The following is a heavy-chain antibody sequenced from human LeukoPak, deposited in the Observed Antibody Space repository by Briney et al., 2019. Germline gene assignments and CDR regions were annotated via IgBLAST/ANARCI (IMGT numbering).Heavy chain of an antibody. J-gene: IGHJ5*02. Sequence: SETLSLTCTVSGGSISSGSYYWSWIRQPAGKGLEWIGRIYTSGSTNYNPSLKSRVTISVDTSKNQFSLKLSAVTAADTAVYYFARDIYGLNWFDPWGQGTLVTVSS. CDR1: GGSISSGSYY. CDR2: IYTSGST. V-gene: IGHV4-61*02. CDR3: ARDIYGLNWFDP. D-gene: IGHD2/OR15-2a*01.